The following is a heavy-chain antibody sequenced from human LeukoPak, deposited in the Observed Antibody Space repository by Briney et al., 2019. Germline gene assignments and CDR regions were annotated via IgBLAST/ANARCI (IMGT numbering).Heavy chain of an antibody. CDR3: ARDQYDTWSRRGNFDS. D-gene: IGHD3/OR15-3a*01. CDR2: ISGSGRNT. J-gene: IGHJ4*02. CDR1: GFTFSTYA. Sequence: GGSLRLSCVVSGFTFSTYAMSWVRQAPGKGLEWVAFISGSGRNTYYADSVKGRFTISRDNFRNTLSLQMNSLRAEDTAVFYCARDQYDTWSRRGNFDSWGQGTLVIVSS. V-gene: IGHV3-23*01.